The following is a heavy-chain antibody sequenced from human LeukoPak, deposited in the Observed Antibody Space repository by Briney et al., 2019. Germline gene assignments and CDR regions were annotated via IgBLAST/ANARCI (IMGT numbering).Heavy chain of an antibody. CDR2: ISGSGSST. CDR1: GFTFSSYA. Sequence: GGSLRLSCAASGFTFSSYAMSWVRQAPGKGLEWVSFISGSGSSTYYVDSVKGRFTIFRDNSKNTLYLQMNSLRAEDTAVYYCTQHDDPDYWGEGTLVTVPS. J-gene: IGHJ4*02. V-gene: IGHV3-23*01. CDR3: TQHDDPDY. D-gene: IGHD3-3*01.